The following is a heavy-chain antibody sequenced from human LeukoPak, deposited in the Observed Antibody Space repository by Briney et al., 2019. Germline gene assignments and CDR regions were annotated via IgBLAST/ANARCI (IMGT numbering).Heavy chain of an antibody. Sequence: SETLSLTCTVSGYSISSGFYWGWIRQPPGKGLEWIGSIYHSGSTYYNPSLKSRVTISVDSSKNQFSLKLSSVTAADTAVYYCAREDTGRYSYYSVGYYFSYWGQGTLVTVSS. CDR2: IYHSGST. V-gene: IGHV4-38-2*02. J-gene: IGHJ4*02. CDR1: GYSISSGFY. CDR3: AREDTGRYSYYSVGYYFSY. D-gene: IGHD3-22*01.